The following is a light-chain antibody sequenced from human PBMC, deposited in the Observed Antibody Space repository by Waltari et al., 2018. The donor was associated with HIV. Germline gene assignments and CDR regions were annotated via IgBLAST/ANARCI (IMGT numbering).Light chain of an antibody. J-gene: IGLJ2*01. Sequence: QSALTQPASVSGSPGQSITISCTGTSSDIGAYEYVSWYRQHPDKAPQLLIYDVFYRPSGVSHRFCGSKSGNTASLTISGLQAEDEAVYSFSSYTTTNTIIFGGGTKLTVL. CDR1: SSDIGAYEY. CDR3: SSYTTTNTII. V-gene: IGLV2-14*03. CDR2: DVF.